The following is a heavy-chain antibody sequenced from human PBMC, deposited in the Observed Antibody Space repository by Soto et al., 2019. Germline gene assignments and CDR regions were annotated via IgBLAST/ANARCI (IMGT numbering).Heavy chain of an antibody. D-gene: IGHD4-4*01. CDR1: GFTFTRYS. Sequence: EVQLVESGGGLVKPGGSLRLSCAASGFTFTRYSMNWVRQAPGKGLEWVSGISGSGGSGRGFYADPVKGRFTISRDNSKNTLYLEMNSLRAEDTAVYYCAKDLDDYSSAIDFWGQGTLVTVSS. CDR2: ISGSGGSGRG. CDR3: AKDLDDYSSAIDF. V-gene: IGHV3-23*04. J-gene: IGHJ4*02.